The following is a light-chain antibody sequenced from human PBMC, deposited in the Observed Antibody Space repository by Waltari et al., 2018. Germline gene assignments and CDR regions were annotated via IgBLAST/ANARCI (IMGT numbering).Light chain of an antibody. V-gene: IGLV7-43*01. CDR3: LLHFGGDQLV. CDR1: TGPVAGDLY. J-gene: IGLJ3*02. CDR2: GST. Sequence: QTVVTQEPSPTVSPGCTVTLTCASSTGPVAGDLYPTWFQQRPGQAPRARIFGSTNKYSWTPARFSGSLLGGKAALTLSGAQPEDEADYYCLLHFGGDQLVFGGGTKLTVL.